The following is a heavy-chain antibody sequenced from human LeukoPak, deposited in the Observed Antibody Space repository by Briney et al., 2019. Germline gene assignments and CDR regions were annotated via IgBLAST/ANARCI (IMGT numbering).Heavy chain of an antibody. V-gene: IGHV3-23*01. Sequence: GGSLRLSCAASGFTFSTYAMSWVRQAPGKGLELVSSITSSGYDTYYRDSVRGRFTISRDNSENTLYLQMNSLRPEDTAMYYCAKDSRETLAGTEDYWGRGTLVTVSS. J-gene: IGHJ4*02. D-gene: IGHD6-19*01. CDR1: GFTFSTYA. CDR3: AKDSRETLAGTEDY. CDR2: ITSSGYDT.